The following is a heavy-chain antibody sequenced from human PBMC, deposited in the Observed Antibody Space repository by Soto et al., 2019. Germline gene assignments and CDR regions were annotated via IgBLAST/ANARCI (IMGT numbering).Heavy chain of an antibody. D-gene: IGHD3-16*01. CDR3: ARGLRGIRLYGVGV. Sequence: QVQLVESGGGVVQPGRSLRLSCAASGFTFSLYGMHWVRQAPGKGLEWVAVIWYDGSNKFYADSVKGRFTISRDNSKNTLYLQMNSLRDEGTAVYYCARGLRGIRLYGVGVWGQGTTVIVSS. J-gene: IGHJ6*02. V-gene: IGHV3-33*01. CDR2: IWYDGSNK. CDR1: GFTFSLYG.